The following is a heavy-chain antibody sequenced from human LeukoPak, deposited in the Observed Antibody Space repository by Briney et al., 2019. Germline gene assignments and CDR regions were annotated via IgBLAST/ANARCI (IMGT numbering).Heavy chain of an antibody. CDR2: IYYTGST. V-gene: IGHV4-59*08. CDR3: ARHSSTYYYYMDV. J-gene: IGHJ6*03. Sequence: SETLSLTCAVSGGSISNYYWNWIRQPPGKGLEWIGYIYYTGSTNYNPSLKSRVTMSVDTSKNQFSLKLSSVTAADTAVYYCARHSSTYYYYMDVWGKGTTVTISS. D-gene: IGHD2-2*01. CDR1: GGSISNYY.